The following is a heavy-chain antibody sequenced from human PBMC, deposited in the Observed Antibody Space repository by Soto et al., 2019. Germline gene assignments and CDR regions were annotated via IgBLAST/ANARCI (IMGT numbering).Heavy chain of an antibody. CDR3: ARGDATKLGVTSYYGMDV. J-gene: IGHJ6*02. Sequence: QVQLVQSGAEVKKPGSSVKVSCKASGGSLTNYGVSWVRQAPGQGLEWMGGIIPVFGTANYAQKFQGRVTIAADESKSTVFKDVRSLRSEDTAVYYCARGDATKLGVTSYYGMDVWGQGTTVTVSS. D-gene: IGHD3-10*01. CDR2: IIPVFGTA. CDR1: GGSLTNYG. V-gene: IGHV1-69*12.